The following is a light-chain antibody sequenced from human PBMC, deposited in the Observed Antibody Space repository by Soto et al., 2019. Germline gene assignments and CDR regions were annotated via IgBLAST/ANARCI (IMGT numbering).Light chain of an antibody. CDR2: GAS. J-gene: IGKJ2*02. V-gene: IGKV3-20*01. CDR1: QTVSSY. Sequence: ENVLTQSPGTLSLSPGERATLSCRASQTVSSYLTWYQQRPGQAPRLLIYGASKRATGIPDRFSGGGSGTDFTLTISRLEPEDFAVYHCQQYGGSPPSTFGQGTRLEIK. CDR3: QQYGGSPPST.